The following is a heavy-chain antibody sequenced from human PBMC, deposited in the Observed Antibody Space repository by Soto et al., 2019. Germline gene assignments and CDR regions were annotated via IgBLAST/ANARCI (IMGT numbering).Heavy chain of an antibody. D-gene: IGHD1-26*01. CDR1: GFIFDAYA. V-gene: IGHV3-9*01. Sequence: EGQLVESGGGLVQPGRSLRLSCAASGFIFDAYAMHWVRQAPGKGLEWVSGISWNSGSIGYADSVKARFTISRDNGKNLLYLQMNSLRAEDTAFYYCAKDISGRGSFYYYFGMDVCGQGTTFTVSS. CDR3: AKDISGRGSFYYYFGMDV. J-gene: IGHJ6*02. CDR2: ISWNSGSI.